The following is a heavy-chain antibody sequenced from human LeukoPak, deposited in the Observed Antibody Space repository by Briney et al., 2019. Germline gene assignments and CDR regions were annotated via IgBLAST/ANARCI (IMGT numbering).Heavy chain of an antibody. D-gene: IGHD3-3*01. CDR1: GFTLSSYA. V-gene: IGHV3-23*01. CDR2: ISGSGGST. J-gene: IGHJ6*04. Sequence: GGSLRLSCAASGFTLSSYAMSWVSQAPGKGLEWGSAISGSGGSTYYADSVKGRFTISRDNSKNTLYLQMNSLRAEDTAVYYCAKAMEYYYYYGMDVWGKETTVTVSS. CDR3: AKAMEYYYYYGMDV.